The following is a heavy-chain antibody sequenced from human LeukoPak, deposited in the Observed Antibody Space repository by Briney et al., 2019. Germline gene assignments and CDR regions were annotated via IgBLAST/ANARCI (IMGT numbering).Heavy chain of an antibody. CDR1: GFTFDDYG. Sequence: QSGGSVRLSCAASGFTFDDYGMSWVRQAPGKGLEWVSGINWNGGSTGYADSVRGRFTISRDNAKNSLYLQMNSLRAEDTALYYCAKSAKYYDSSGYYYEASYYFDYWGQGTLVTVSS. V-gene: IGHV3-20*04. CDR3: AKSAKYYDSSGYYYEASYYFDY. CDR2: INWNGGST. J-gene: IGHJ4*02. D-gene: IGHD3-22*01.